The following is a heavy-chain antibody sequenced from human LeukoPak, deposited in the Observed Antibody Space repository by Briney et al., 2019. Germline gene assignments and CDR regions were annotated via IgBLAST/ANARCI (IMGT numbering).Heavy chain of an antibody. CDR3: ARGGAGYSSSWYNWFDP. Sequence: SETLSLTCAVYGGSFSGYYWSWIRQPPGKGLEWIGEINHSGSTNYSPSPKSRVTISVDTSKNQFSLKLSSVTAADTAVYYCARGGAGYSSSWYNWFDPWGQGTLVTVSS. J-gene: IGHJ5*02. D-gene: IGHD6-13*01. CDR1: GGSFSGYY. V-gene: IGHV4-34*01. CDR2: INHSGST.